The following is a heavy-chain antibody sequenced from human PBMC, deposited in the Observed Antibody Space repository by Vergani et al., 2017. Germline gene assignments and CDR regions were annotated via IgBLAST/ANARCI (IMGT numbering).Heavy chain of an antibody. V-gene: IGHV1-69*17. J-gene: IGHJ4*02. D-gene: IGHD5-12*01. CDR2: IIPIFGIA. Sequence: QVQLVQSGAEVKKPGSSVKVSCKASGGTFSSYAISWVRQAPGQGLEWMGGIIPIFGIANYAQKFQGRVTITADKSTSTAYMELSSLRSEDTAVYYCARAPIIGYSGYQGFFDYWGQGTLVTVSS. CDR3: ARAPIIGYSGYQGFFDY. CDR1: GGTFSSYA.